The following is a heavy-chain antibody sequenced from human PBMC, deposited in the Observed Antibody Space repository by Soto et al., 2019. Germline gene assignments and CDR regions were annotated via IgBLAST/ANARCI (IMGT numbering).Heavy chain of an antibody. J-gene: IGHJ3*02. V-gene: IGHV3-23*01. CDR1: GFTFSSYA. D-gene: IGHD2-15*01. Sequence: EVQLLESGGGLVQPGGSLRLSCAASGFTFSSYAMSWVRQAPGKGLEWVSAISGSGGSTYYADSVKGRFTISRDNSKNTLYLQINSQGAEDTAVYYCAKIWDCSGGSCYRNPFDIWGEGTMVTVSS. CDR2: ISGSGGST. CDR3: AKIWDCSGGSCYRNPFDI.